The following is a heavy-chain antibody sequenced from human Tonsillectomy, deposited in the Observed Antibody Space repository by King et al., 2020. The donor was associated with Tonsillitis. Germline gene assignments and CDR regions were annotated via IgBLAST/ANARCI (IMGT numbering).Heavy chain of an antibody. J-gene: IGHJ4*02. CDR3: AKDRELLGVFRGYFDY. CDR2: IGWNGGSI. Sequence: QLVQSGGGLVQPGRSLRLSCAASGFTFDDYAMHWVRQATGKGLEWVSGIGWNGGSIGYADSVKGRFTISRDNAKTSMYLQMNSLRAEDTALYYCAKDRELLGVFRGYFDYWRQGTLVTVSS. V-gene: IGHV3-9*01. CDR1: GFTFDDYA. D-gene: IGHD2-8*02.